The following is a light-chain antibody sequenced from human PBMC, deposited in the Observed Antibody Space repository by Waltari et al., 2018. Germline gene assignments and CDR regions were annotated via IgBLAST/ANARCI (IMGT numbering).Light chain of an antibody. V-gene: IGKV2-28*01. J-gene: IGKJ4*01. CDR1: QSLLHRNGYNY. CDR2: LGS. CDR3: MQALQTPLT. Sequence: DIVKTQSPLSLPVTPGEPASIYCRSSQSLLHRNGYNYLDWYLQKSGQSPQLPMYLGSSRASGVPDRFSGSGSGTDFTLKISRVEAEDVGVYYCMQALQTPLTFGGGTKVEIK.